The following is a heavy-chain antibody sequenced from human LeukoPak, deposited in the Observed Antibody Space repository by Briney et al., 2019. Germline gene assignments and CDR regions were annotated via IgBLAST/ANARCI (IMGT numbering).Heavy chain of an antibody. Sequence: ASVKVSCKASGYTLTSYAMHWVRQAPGQRLEWMGWINAGNGNTRYSQKFQGRVTITRDTSASTAYMELSSLRSEDTAVYYCARRVAYCSSTSCYMRLGWFDPWGQGTLVTVSS. CDR3: ARRVAYCSSTSCYMRLGWFDP. J-gene: IGHJ5*02. D-gene: IGHD2-2*02. CDR2: INAGNGNT. CDR1: GYTLTSYA. V-gene: IGHV1-3*01.